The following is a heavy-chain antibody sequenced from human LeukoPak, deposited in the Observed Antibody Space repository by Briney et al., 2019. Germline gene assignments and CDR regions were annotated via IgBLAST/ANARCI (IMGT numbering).Heavy chain of an antibody. Sequence: GGSLRLSCATSGFTFSFYTMHWVRQAPGKGLESVSAISANGDSTYYLNSVRDRFIISRDDSKNTLNLQMGSLRGEDTAVYYCAREVDGGFDTWGQGALVTVSS. CDR2: ISANGDST. J-gene: IGHJ5*02. D-gene: IGHD3-16*01. V-gene: IGHV3-64*01. CDR3: AREVDGGFDT. CDR1: GFTFSFYT.